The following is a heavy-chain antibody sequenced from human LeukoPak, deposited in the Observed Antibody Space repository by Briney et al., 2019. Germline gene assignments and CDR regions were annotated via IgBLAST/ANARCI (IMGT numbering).Heavy chain of an antibody. CDR2: ISGSGGST. CDR3: ARNLHIVVVNSAFDI. V-gene: IGHV3-23*01. CDR1: VFTFSNYA. D-gene: IGHD2-21*01. Sequence: PGGSLRLSCVASVFTFSNYAMCWVRQAPGKGLEWVSAISGSGGSTYYADSVKGQFTISRDNSKNTLYLKMNSLRAEDTAVYYCARNLHIVVVNSAFDIWGQGTMVTVSS. J-gene: IGHJ3*02.